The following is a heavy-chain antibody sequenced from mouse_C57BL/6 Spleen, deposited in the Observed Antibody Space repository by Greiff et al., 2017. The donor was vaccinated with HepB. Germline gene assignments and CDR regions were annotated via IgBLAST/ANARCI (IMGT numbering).Heavy chain of an antibody. Sequence: EVQLQQSGPELVKPGASVKISCKASGYTFTDYYMNWVKQSHGKSLEWIGDINPNNGGTSYNQKFKGKATLTVDKSSSTAYMELRSLTSEDSAVYYCARSGDSSGYDYWGQGTTLTVSS. J-gene: IGHJ2*01. CDR3: ARSGDSSGYDY. CDR2: INPNNGGT. V-gene: IGHV1-26*01. D-gene: IGHD3-2*02. CDR1: GYTFTDYY.